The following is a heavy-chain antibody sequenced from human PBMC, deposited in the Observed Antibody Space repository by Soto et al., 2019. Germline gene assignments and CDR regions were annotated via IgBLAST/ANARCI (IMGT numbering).Heavy chain of an antibody. D-gene: IGHD3-10*01. CDR3: ATVDYYGSGSYFDY. CDR1: GYTLTELS. J-gene: IGHJ4*02. Sequence: ASVKFSCKVSGYTLTELSMHRVRQAPGKGLEWMGGFDPEDGETIYGQKFQGRVTMTEDTSTDTAYMELSSLRSEDTAVYYCATVDYYGSGSYFDYWGQGTLVTVSS. CDR2: FDPEDGET. V-gene: IGHV1-24*01.